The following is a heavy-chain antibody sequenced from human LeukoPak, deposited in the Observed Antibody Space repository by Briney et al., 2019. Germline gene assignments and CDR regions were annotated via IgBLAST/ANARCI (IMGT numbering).Heavy chain of an antibody. V-gene: IGHV1-2*02. Sequence: ASVKVSCKASGYTFTGYYMHWVRQAPGQGLEWMGWINPNSGGTNYAQKFQGRVTMTRDTSLSTAYMELSRLRSDDTAVYYCARDTPTYDSSGSTPIDYWGQGTLVTVSS. CDR3: ARDTPTYDSSGSTPIDY. CDR1: GYTFTGYY. J-gene: IGHJ4*02. CDR2: INPNSGGT. D-gene: IGHD3-22*01.